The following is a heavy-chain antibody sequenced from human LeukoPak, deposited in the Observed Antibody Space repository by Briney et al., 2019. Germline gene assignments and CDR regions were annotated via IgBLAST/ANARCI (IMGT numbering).Heavy chain of an antibody. D-gene: IGHD1-14*01. Sequence: PSETLSLTCTVSGGSVSSGSYYWSWIRQPPGKGLEWIGYIYYSGSTNYNPSLKSRVTISVDTSKNQFSLKLSSVTAADTAVYYCARDNPTTGALDIWGQGTMVTVSS. CDR2: IYYSGST. CDR1: GGSVSSGSYY. V-gene: IGHV4-61*01. J-gene: IGHJ3*02. CDR3: ARDNPTTGALDI.